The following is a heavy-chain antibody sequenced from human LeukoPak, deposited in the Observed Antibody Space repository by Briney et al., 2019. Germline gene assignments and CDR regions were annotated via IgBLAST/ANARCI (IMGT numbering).Heavy chain of an antibody. D-gene: IGHD3-22*01. V-gene: IGHV4-59*01. CDR1: GGSISSYY. J-gene: IGHJ4*02. Sequence: SETLSLTCTVSGGSISSYYWSWIRQPPGKGLEWIGYIYYSGSTNYNPSLKSRVTISVDTSKNQFSLKLSSVTAADTAVYYCARVSNYYDSSGYYSPVDYWDQGTLVTVSS. CDR2: IYYSGST. CDR3: ARVSNYYDSSGYYSPVDY.